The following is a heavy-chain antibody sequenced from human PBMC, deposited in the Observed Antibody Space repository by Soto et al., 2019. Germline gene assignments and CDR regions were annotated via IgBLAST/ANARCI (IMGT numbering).Heavy chain of an antibody. CDR1: GYAFSKYG. D-gene: IGHD5-12*01. CDR2: IRPDNGET. CDR3: ATSYDSGFDP. J-gene: IGHJ5*02. V-gene: IGHV1-18*04. Sequence: QLQLVQSGAEVERPGASVRVSYKAYGYAFSKYGISWIRQAPGQGLEWMGWIRPDNGETNYAQKFQGRVTMTTDTSSNTAYMELRSLRSDDTAVYYCATSYDSGFDPWGQGTLVSVSS.